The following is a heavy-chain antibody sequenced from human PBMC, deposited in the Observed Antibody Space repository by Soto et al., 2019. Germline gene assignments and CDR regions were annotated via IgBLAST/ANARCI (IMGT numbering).Heavy chain of an antibody. CDR3: ARGLVAAAGRWFDP. Sequence: ASVKVCCKASRYTFTCYAINWVRQATGQGLEWMGWMNPNSGNTGYAQKFQGRVTMTRNTPISTAYMELSSLRSEDTAVYYCARGLVAAAGRWFDPWGQGTLVTVSS. D-gene: IGHD6-13*01. J-gene: IGHJ5*02. CDR1: RYTFTCYA. CDR2: MNPNSGNT. V-gene: IGHV1-8*01.